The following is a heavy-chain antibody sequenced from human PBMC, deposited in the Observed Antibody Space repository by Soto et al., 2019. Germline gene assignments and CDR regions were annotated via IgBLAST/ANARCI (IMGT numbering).Heavy chain of an antibody. J-gene: IGHJ5*02. CDR2: ISAYNGNT. V-gene: IGHV1-18*01. D-gene: IGHD3-10*01. Sequence: ASVKVSCKASGYTFTSYDINWVRQATGQGLEWMGWISAYNGNTKYAQKLQGRVTMTTDTSTSTAYMELRSLRSEDTAVYYCARGVGSGSYYNQYNWFDPWGQGTLVTVSS. CDR3: ARGVGSGSYYNQYNWFDP. CDR1: GYTFTSYD.